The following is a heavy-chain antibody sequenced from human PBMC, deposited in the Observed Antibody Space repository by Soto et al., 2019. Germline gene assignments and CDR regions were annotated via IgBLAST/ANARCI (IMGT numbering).Heavy chain of an antibody. V-gene: IGHV1-18*01. CDR3: ARERRMATMKVSGEKYYGMDV. CDR2: ISAYNGNT. CDR1: GYTFTSYG. D-gene: IGHD5-12*01. J-gene: IGHJ6*02. Sequence: ASVKVSCKASGYTFTSYGISWVRQAPGQGLEWMGWISAYNGNTNYAQKLQGRVTISVDKSKNQFSLKLSSVTAADTAVYYCARERRMATMKVSGEKYYGMDVWGQGTTVTVSS.